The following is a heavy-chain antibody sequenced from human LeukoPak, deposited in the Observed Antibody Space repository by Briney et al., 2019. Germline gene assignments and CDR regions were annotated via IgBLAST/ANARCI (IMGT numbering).Heavy chain of an antibody. CDR2: MNPNSGNT. D-gene: IGHD3-9*01. Sequence: ASVKVSCKASGYAFTSYDINWVRQATGQRLEWMGWMNPNSGNTGYAQKFQGRVTMTRNTSISTAYMELSSLRSEDTAVYYCASDILTGPMAYRGAFDIWGQGTMVTVSS. CDR1: GYAFTSYD. V-gene: IGHV1-8*01. J-gene: IGHJ3*02. CDR3: ASDILTGPMAYRGAFDI.